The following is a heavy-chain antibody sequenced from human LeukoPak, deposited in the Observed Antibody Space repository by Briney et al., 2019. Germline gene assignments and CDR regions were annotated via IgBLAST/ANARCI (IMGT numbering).Heavy chain of an antibody. CDR2: ISSSSSYI. V-gene: IGHV3-21*01. Sequence: GGSLRLSCAASGFTFSFYSMTWVRQAPGKGLEWVSSISSSSSYIYYADSVKGRFTISRDNAKNSLYLQMNSLRAEDTAVYYCAREGIAAAGTGGDYWGQGTLVTVSS. D-gene: IGHD6-13*01. CDR1: GFTFSFYS. CDR3: AREGIAAAGTGGDY. J-gene: IGHJ4*02.